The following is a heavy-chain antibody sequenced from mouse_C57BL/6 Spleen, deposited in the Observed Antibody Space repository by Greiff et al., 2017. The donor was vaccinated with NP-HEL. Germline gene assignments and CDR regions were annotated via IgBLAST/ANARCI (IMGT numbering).Heavy chain of an antibody. J-gene: IGHJ2*01. D-gene: IGHD1-1*01. CDR1: GYAFSSYW. V-gene: IGHV1-80*01. CDR3: ARDQFITTVVAYYFDY. Sequence: QVQLQQSGAELVKPGASVKISCKASGYAFSSYWMNWVKQRPGKGLEWIGQIYPGDGDTNYNGKFKGKATLTADKSSSTAYMQLSSLNSEDSAVYDCARDQFITTVVAYYFDYWGQGTTLTVSS. CDR2: IYPGDGDT.